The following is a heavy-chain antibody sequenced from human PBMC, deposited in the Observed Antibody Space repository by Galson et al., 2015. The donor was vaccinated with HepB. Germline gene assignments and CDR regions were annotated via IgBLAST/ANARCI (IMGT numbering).Heavy chain of an antibody. J-gene: IGHJ4*02. CDR3: TRDHYYGSAF. CDR2: ISTTGDTI. Sequence: SLRLSCAGSGFTFGDYYMSWIRQAPGKGLEHISFISTTGDTIRYIDSVKGRFTISRDNAKNSLYLHMNSLRAEDTAVYFCTRDHYYGSAFWGQGILVTVSS. D-gene: IGHD3-10*01. CDR1: GFTFGDYY. V-gene: IGHV3-11*01.